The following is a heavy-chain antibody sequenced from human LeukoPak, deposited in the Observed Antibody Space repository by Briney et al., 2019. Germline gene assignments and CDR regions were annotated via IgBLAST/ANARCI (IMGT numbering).Heavy chain of an antibody. CDR2: IYYSGST. V-gene: IGHV4-39*01. D-gene: IGHD5-12*01. CDR3: ARDFLATHPER. CDR1: GGSISSSSYY. J-gene: IGHJ4*02. Sequence: KPSETLSLTCTVSGGSISSSSYYWGWIRQPPGKGLEWIGSIYYSGSTYYNPSLKSRVTISVDTSKNQFSLKLTSVTAADTAVYYCARDFLATHPERWGQGTLVIVSS.